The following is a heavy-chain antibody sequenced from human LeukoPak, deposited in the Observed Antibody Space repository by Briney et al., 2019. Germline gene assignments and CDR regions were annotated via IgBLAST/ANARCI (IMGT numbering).Heavy chain of an antibody. V-gene: IGHV1-58*01. J-gene: IGHJ5*02. Sequence: SVTVSCTASGFTFTSSAVQWVRQARGQRLEWIGWIVVGSGNTNYAQKFQERVTITRDMSTSTAYMELSSLRSEDTAVYYCAAAPYYYDSSRFDPWGQGTLVTVSS. CDR3: AAAPYYYDSSRFDP. CDR2: IVVGSGNT. D-gene: IGHD3-22*01. CDR1: GFTFTSSA.